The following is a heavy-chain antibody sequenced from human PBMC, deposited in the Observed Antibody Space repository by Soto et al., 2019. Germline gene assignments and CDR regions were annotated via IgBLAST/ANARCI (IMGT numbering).Heavy chain of an antibody. Sequence: ASVKVSCKXSGYTFTSYGISWVRQAPGQGLEWMGWISAYNGNTNYAQKLQGRVTMTTDTSTSTAYMELRSLRSDDTAVYYCARAETYYDILTGYYKGTYYFDYWGQGTLVTVSS. J-gene: IGHJ4*02. V-gene: IGHV1-18*01. D-gene: IGHD3-9*01. CDR2: ISAYNGNT. CDR3: ARAETYYDILTGYYKGTYYFDY. CDR1: GYTFTSYG.